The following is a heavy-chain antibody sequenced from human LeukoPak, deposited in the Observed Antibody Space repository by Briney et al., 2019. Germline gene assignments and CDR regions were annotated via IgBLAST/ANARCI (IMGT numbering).Heavy chain of an antibody. V-gene: IGHV3-30*02. CDR2: IRYDGSNT. Sequence: GGTLRLSCAASGFTFSTYGMSWVRQAPGKGLEWLAFIRYDGSNTYYADSVKGRFTVSRDDSKNTLYLQMNSLRGDDTAVYYCAKDGTSYYYIYYWGQGTLVTVSS. D-gene: IGHD2/OR15-2a*01. J-gene: IGHJ4*02. CDR1: GFTFSTYG. CDR3: AKDGTSYYYIYY.